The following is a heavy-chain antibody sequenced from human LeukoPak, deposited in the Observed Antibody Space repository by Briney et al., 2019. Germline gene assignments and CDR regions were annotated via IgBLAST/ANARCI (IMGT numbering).Heavy chain of an antibody. CDR3: ARDPEGITIFGVVNHYMDV. Sequence: GGSLRLSCAASGFTFSSYSMNWVRQAPGKVLEWVSSISSSSYIYYADSVKGRFTISRDNAKNSLYLQMNSLRAEDTAVNYCARDPEGITIFGVVNHYMDVWGKGTTVTVSS. CDR2: ISSSSYI. J-gene: IGHJ6*03. V-gene: IGHV3-21*01. D-gene: IGHD3-3*01. CDR1: GFTFSSYS.